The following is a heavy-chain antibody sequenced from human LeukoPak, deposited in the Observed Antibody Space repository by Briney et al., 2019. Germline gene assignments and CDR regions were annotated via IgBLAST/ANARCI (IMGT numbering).Heavy chain of an antibody. CDR2: ISGSGSTI. CDR3: AREEVAGETYYYYGMDV. CDR1: GFTFSSYE. J-gene: IGHJ6*02. V-gene: IGHV3-48*03. D-gene: IGHD7-27*01. Sequence: QPGGSLRLSCAASGFTFSSYEMNWVRQAPGKGLEWVSYISGSGSTIYYADSVKGRFTISRDNAKNSLYLQMNSLRAEDTAVYYCAREEVAGETYYYYGMDVWGQGTTVTVSS.